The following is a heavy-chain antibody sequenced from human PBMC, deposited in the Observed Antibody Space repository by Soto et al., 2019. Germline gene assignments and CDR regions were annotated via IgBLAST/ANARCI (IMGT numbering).Heavy chain of an antibody. CDR3: ARDYAIFGPGNWLDP. Sequence: GGSLRLSCAASGFTFSSYSMNWVRQAPGKGLEWVSSISSSSSYIYYADSVKGRFTISRDNAKNSLYLQMNSLRAEDTAVYYCARDYAIFGPGNWLDPWGQGTLVTVS. V-gene: IGHV3-21*01. D-gene: IGHD3-3*01. CDR2: ISSSSSYI. J-gene: IGHJ5*02. CDR1: GFTFSSYS.